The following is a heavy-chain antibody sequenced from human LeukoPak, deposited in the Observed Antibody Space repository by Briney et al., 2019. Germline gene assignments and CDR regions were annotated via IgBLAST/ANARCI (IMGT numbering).Heavy chain of an antibody. D-gene: IGHD2-8*01. J-gene: IGHJ4*02. CDR1: GFIFSSYA. V-gene: IGHV3-23*01. CDR2: SGSGGST. Sequence: GGSLRLSCAASGFIFSSYAMSWVRQAPGKELEWVSTSGSGGSTYYADSVKGRFTISRDNSKNTVYLQMNSLRAEDTAVYYCAKDRSCTNDVCHGDLDYWGQGTLVTVSS. CDR3: AKDRSCTNDVCHGDLDY.